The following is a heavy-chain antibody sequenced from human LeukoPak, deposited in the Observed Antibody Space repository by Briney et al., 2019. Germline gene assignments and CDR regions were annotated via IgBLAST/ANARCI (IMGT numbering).Heavy chain of an antibody. CDR1: GYTFTSYD. CDR2: MNPNSGST. CDR3: ARKRVYYYGMDV. J-gene: IGHJ6*02. V-gene: IGHV1-8*01. Sequence: GSVKVSCKASGYTFTSYDINWERQATGQGLEWMGWMNPNSGSTGYAQKFQGRVTMTRNTSISTAYMELSSLRSEDTAVYYCARKRVYYYGMDVWGQGTTVTVSS.